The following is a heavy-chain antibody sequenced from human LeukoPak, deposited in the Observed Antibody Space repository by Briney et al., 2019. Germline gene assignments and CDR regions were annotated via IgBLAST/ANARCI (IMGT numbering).Heavy chain of an antibody. CDR2: VYYNNDR. V-gene: IGHV2-5*01. Sequence: SGPTLVNPTQTLTLTCTFSDSSLDTPRMGVGWIRQPPGKALEWLALVYYNNDRRYSPSLRSRLTITKDTSKNQVVLAMTNMDPVDTATYYCAHIVVTIDWRSYFDFWGQGALVTVSS. J-gene: IGHJ4*02. D-gene: IGHD3-9*01. CDR1: DSSLDTPRMG. CDR3: AHIVVTIDWRSYFDF.